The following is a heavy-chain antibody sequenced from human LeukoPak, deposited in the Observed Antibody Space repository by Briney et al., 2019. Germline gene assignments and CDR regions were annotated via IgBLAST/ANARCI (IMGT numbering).Heavy chain of an antibody. CDR1: GYTFTSYA. V-gene: IGHV1-3*01. CDR2: INAGNGNT. Sequence: ASVKVSCKASGYTFTSYAMHWVRQAPGQRLEWMGWINAGNGNTKYSQKFQGRVTITRDTSASTAYMELSSLRSEDTAVYYCAGDLRWELLRHYYYGMDVWGQGTTVTVSS. D-gene: IGHD1-26*01. J-gene: IGHJ6*02. CDR3: AGDLRWELLRHYYYGMDV.